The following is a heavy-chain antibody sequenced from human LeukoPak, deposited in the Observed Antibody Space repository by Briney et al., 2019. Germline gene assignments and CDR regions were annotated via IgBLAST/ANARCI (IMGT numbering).Heavy chain of an antibody. CDR1: GGSISSYY. CDR2: IYYSGST. V-gene: IGHV4-59*01. J-gene: IGHJ6*02. CDR3: ARDNWNYGSSMDV. D-gene: IGHD1-7*01. Sequence: PSETLSLTCSVSGGSISSYYWSWIRQPPGKGLEWIGYIYYSGSTDYNPSLKSRVTISVDTSKNQFSLKLSSVTAADTAVYYCARDNWNYGSSMDVWGQGTTVTVSS.